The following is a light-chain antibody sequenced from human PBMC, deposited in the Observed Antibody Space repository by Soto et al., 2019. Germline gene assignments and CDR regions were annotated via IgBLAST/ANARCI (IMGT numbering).Light chain of an antibody. CDR3: ASSTSDSLYV. Sequence: QFALTQPASVSGSPGQSITISCTGTSSDVGGNKYVSWYQQYPGKVPKLLINKVTNRPSGVSYRFSGSKSGNTASLTISALLAEDEADYFCASSTSDSLYVFGTGTKVTVL. J-gene: IGLJ1*01. CDR2: KVT. V-gene: IGLV2-14*01. CDR1: SSDVGGNKY.